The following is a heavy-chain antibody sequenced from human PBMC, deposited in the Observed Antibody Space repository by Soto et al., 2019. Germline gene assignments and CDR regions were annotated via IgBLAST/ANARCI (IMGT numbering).Heavy chain of an antibody. J-gene: IGHJ4*02. CDR1: GFTFSSYA. CDR2: ILYDGSNK. V-gene: IGHV3-30-3*01. Sequence: QVQLVKSGGGVVQPGRSLRLSCAASGFTFSSYAMHWVRQAPGKGLEWVALILYDGSNKYYADSVKGRFTISRDNSKNTMYLQMNSLRAEDTAVYYCAKEGEGLDYWGQGTLVTVSS. CDR3: AKEGEGLDY.